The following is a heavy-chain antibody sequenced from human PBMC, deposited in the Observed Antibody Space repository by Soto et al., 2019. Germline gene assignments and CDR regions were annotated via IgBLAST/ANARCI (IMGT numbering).Heavy chain of an antibody. CDR2: IRWNGETP. Sequence: EVVLVESGGDLVQPGGSLRLSCVASGFNFDAFAMHWVRQAPGKGLQWVSGIRWNGETPAYGDSVKGRFIISRDNARNSLYLQMNGLRPEDTAEYFCARVKTRSAYHDYYMDVWGKGTTVTVS. CDR3: ARVKTRSAYHDYYMDV. J-gene: IGHJ6*03. D-gene: IGHD3-16*01. CDR1: GFNFDAFA. V-gene: IGHV3-9*01.